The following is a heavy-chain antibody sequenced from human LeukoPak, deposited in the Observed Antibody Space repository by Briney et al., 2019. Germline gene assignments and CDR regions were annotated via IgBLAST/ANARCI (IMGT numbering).Heavy chain of an antibody. D-gene: IGHD3-10*01. Sequence: ASVKVSCKASGYTFTSYGISWVRQAPGQGLEWMGWISAYNGDTNYAQKLQGRVTMTTDTSTSTAYMELRSLRSDDTAVYYCATTNNYGSGSYGYYYYMDVWGEGTTVTVSS. V-gene: IGHV1-18*01. J-gene: IGHJ6*03. CDR2: ISAYNGDT. CDR3: ATTNNYGSGSYGYYYYMDV. CDR1: GYTFTSYG.